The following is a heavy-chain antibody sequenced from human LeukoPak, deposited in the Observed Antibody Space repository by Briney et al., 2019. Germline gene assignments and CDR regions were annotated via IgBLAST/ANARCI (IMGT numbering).Heavy chain of an antibody. Sequence: GASLKISCKGSGYSFTSYWIGWVRQMPGKGLEWMGIIYPGDSDTRYSPSFQGQVTISADKSISTAYLQWSSLKASDTAMYYCAGALNYYDSSGYYPSAFDIWGQGTMVTVSS. CDR2: IYPGDSDT. D-gene: IGHD3-22*01. CDR3: AGALNYYDSSGYYPSAFDI. CDR1: GYSFTSYW. V-gene: IGHV5-51*01. J-gene: IGHJ3*02.